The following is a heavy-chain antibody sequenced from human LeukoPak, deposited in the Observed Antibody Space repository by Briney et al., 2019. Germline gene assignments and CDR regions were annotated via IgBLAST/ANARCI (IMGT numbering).Heavy chain of an antibody. CDR2: ISAYNGNT. J-gene: IGHJ4*02. Sequence: ASVKVSCKASVYTFTSYGISWVRQPPGPGLEWMGWISAYNGNTNYAQKLQGRVTMTTDTSTSTVYMELSSLRSEDTAVYYCGSQNYGSGWDDWGQGTLVTVSS. D-gene: IGHD3-10*01. CDR3: GSQNYGSGWDD. CDR1: VYTFTSYG. V-gene: IGHV1-18*01.